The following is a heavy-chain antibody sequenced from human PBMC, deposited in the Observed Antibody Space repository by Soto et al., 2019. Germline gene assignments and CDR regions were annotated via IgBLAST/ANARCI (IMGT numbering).Heavy chain of an antibody. CDR2: TYYRPKWYN. J-gene: IGHJ3*02. CDR3: ARVLSPYSSGWTGEAFDI. D-gene: IGHD6-19*01. Sequence: SQTLSLTCAISGDSVSSNNDAWNWIRQSPSRGLECLGRTYYRPKWYNDYAVSVKSRITINPDTSKNQFSLQLNSVTPEDTAVYYCARVLSPYSSGWTGEAFDIWGQGTMVT. CDR1: GDSVSSNNDA. V-gene: IGHV6-1*01.